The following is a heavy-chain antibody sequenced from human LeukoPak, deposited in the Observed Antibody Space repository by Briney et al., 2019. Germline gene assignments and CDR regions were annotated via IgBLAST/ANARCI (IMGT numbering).Heavy chain of an antibody. V-gene: IGHV4-59*01. CDR1: GGSTSSYY. CDR2: IYYSGST. J-gene: IGHJ4*02. Sequence: SETLSLTCTVSGGSTSSYYWSWIRQPPGKGLEWIGYIYYSGSTNYNPSLKSRGTISVDTSKNQCSLKLSSVTAADTAVYYCARDSRGSYLGYWGQGTLVTVSS. D-gene: IGHD1-26*01. CDR3: ARDSRGSYLGY.